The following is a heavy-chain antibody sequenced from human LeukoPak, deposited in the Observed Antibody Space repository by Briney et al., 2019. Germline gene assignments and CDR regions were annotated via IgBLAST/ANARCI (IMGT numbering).Heavy chain of an antibody. CDR3: ARTGTSGSYSDS. V-gene: IGHV4-59*13. CDR1: GTSISDYS. D-gene: IGHD3-10*01. J-gene: IGHJ5*01. Sequence: SETLSLTCSVSGTSISDYSWSWIRQPPGKGLEWIGHVFYNGSANYNPSLKSRVTISTDTSKNQFSLKLTSVTAADTAVYYCARTGTSGSYSDSWGRGIQVTVSS. CDR2: VFYNGSA.